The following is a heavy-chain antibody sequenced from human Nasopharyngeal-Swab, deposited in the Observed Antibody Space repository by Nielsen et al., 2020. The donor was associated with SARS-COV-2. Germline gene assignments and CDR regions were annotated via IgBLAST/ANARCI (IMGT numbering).Heavy chain of an antibody. J-gene: IGHJ6*02. V-gene: IGHV3-11*04. CDR3: ARGLWSSLRLLGGMDV. CDR2: ISSSGSTI. D-gene: IGHD4/OR15-4a*01. CDR1: GFTFSDYY. Sequence: GGSLRLSCAASGFTFSDYYMSWIRQAPGKGLEWVSYISSSGSTIHYADSVKGRFTISRDNAKNSLYLQMNSLRAEDTAVYYCARGLWSSLRLLGGMDVWGQGTTVTVSS.